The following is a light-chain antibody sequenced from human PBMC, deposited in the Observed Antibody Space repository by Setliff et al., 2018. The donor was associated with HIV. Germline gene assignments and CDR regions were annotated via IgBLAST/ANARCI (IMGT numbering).Light chain of an antibody. V-gene: IGLV1-44*01. CDR2: SYN. CDR1: SSNIGSKK. J-gene: IGLJ1*01. CDR3: AAWDDSLNGYV. Sequence: QSALTQSPPASGTPGQRVNIACSGSSSNIGSKKVSWYQQQVPGTAPKLLIYSYNQRPSGVPGRFSGSKSGTSASLAISGLQSEDEADYYCAAWDDSLNGYVFGPGTKVTVL.